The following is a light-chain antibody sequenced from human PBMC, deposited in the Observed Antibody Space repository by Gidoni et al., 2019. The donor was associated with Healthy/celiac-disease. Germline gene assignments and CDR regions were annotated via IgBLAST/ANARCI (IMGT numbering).Light chain of an antibody. J-gene: IGKJ4*01. V-gene: IGKV4-1*01. CDR1: QSVLYSSNNMNY. CDR3: QQYYSTPLT. CDR2: WAS. Sequence: DIVMTQSPDSLAVSLGERATINCKSSQSVLYSSNNMNYLAWYQQKPGQPPKLLISWASTRESGVPDRFSGSGSGTDFTLTISSLQAEDVAVYYCQQYYSTPLTFGGGTKVEIK.